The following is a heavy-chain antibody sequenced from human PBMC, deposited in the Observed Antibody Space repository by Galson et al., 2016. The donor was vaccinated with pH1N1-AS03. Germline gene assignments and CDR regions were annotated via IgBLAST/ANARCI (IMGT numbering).Heavy chain of an antibody. D-gene: IGHD5-24*01. J-gene: IGHJ6*02. Sequence: PALVKPTQTLTLTCTVSGFSLSTGGMRVSWIRQPPGKALEWLGRIDWDDGTFYSTSLKTRLTISKDTSKNQVVLTMTNMDPVDTGTYYCARTLNYNSGLDVWGPGATVTGSS. CDR1: GFSLSTGGMR. CDR3: ARTLNYNSGLDV. V-gene: IGHV2-70*04. CDR2: IDWDDGT.